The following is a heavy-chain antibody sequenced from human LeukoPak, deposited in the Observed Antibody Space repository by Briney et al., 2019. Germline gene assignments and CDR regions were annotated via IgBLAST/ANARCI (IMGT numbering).Heavy chain of an antibody. V-gene: IGHV4-61*02. D-gene: IGHD3-10*01. J-gene: IGHJ4*02. CDR3: AREVGYGSGSYCFDY. Sequence: SETLSLTCTVSGGSISSGNYYWSWIRQPAGKGLEWIGRIYTSGSTNYNPSLKSRVTISVDTSKNQFSLKLSSVTAADTAVYYCAREVGYGSGSYCFDYWGQGTLVTVSS. CDR1: GGSISSGNYY. CDR2: IYTSGST.